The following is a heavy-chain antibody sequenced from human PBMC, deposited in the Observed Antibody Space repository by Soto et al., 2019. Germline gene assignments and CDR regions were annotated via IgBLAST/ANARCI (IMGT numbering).Heavy chain of an antibody. Sequence: TSETLSLTCTVSGGSISSYYWSWIRQPPGKGLEWIGYIYYSGSTNYNPSLKSRVTISVDTSKNQFSLKLSSVTAADTAVYYCARDQVMITFGDYYYYGMDVWGQGTTVTVS. V-gene: IGHV4-59*01. D-gene: IGHD3-16*01. J-gene: IGHJ6*02. CDR2: IYYSGST. CDR1: GGSISSYY. CDR3: ARDQVMITFGDYYYYGMDV.